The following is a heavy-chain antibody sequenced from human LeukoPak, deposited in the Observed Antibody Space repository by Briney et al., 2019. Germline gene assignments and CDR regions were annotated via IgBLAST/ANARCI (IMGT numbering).Heavy chain of an antibody. CDR1: GGTFSSYA. Sequence: GASVKVSCKASGGTFSSYAISWVRQAPGQGLEWMGGIIPIFGIANYAQKFQGRVTITADESTSTAYMELSSLRSEDTAVYYCGVDTAARAAFDIWGQGTMVTVSS. J-gene: IGHJ3*02. CDR3: GVDTAARAAFDI. V-gene: IGHV1-69*13. D-gene: IGHD5-18*01. CDR2: IIPIFGIA.